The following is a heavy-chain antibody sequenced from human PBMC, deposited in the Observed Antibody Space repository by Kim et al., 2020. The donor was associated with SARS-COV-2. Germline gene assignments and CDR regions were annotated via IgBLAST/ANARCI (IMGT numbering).Heavy chain of an antibody. CDR3: ARDLGYSYTYDY. CDR2: LSSRSSTI. D-gene: IGHD5-18*01. J-gene: IGHJ4*02. CDR1: GFTFSTYS. V-gene: IGHV3-48*02. Sequence: GGSLRLSCAASGFTFSTYSMNWVRQAPGKGLEWVAYLSSRSSTIYYADSVKGRFTISRDNAKNSLYLQMNSLRDEDTAVYYCARDLGYSYTYDYWGQGTLVTVSS.